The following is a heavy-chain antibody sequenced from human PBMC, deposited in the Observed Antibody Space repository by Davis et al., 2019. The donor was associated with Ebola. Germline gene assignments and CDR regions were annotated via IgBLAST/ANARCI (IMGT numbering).Heavy chain of an antibody. CDR3: ARDSGYSWGIDY. CDR1: GGSFSDYY. Sequence: MPSETLSLTCAVYGGSFSDYYWTWIRQSPGKGLEWIGETYQSGSTNYNPSLKSRVTISVDTSKNQFSLKLSSVTAADTAVYYCARDSGYSWGIDYWGQGTLVTVSS. CDR2: TYQSGST. V-gene: IGHV4-34*01. D-gene: IGHD5-18*01. J-gene: IGHJ4*02.